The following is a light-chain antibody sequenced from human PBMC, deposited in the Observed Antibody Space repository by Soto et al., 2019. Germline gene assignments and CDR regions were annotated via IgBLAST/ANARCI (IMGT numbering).Light chain of an antibody. Sequence: QSVLTQPPSASGSPGQSVTISCTGTSSDVGGYNYVSWYQRRPGKAPKLMIYDVYKRPSGVPDRFSGSKSGNTASLTVSGLQAEDEADYYCSSYAGSNDLIFGGGTKLTVL. CDR1: SSDVGGYNY. CDR3: SSYAGSNDLI. V-gene: IGLV2-8*01. CDR2: DVY. J-gene: IGLJ2*01.